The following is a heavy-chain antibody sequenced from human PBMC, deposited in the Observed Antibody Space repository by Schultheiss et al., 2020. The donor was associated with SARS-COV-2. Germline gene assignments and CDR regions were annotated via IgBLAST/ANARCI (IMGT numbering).Heavy chain of an antibody. V-gene: IGHV3-23*01. CDR2: ISGSGGST. CDR3: ARVCGRTTVTGLSWFDP. CDR1: GFTFSSYA. J-gene: IGHJ5*02. D-gene: IGHD4-17*01. Sequence: GGSLRLSCAASGFTFSSYAMSWVRQAPGKGLEWVSAISGSGGSTYYADSVKGRFTISRDNSKNTLYLQMNSLRAEDTAVYYCARVCGRTTVTGLSWFDPWGQGTLVTVSS.